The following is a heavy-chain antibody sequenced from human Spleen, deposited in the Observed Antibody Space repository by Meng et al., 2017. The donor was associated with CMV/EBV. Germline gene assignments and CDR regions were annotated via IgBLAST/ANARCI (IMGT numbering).Heavy chain of an antibody. V-gene: IGHV3-21*06. Sequence: GESLKISCAASGFTFSTYSRKWVRQAQGKGLEWVSSLISSCIYLWHADSVKGRFTISRHKAKNSMYLQMNSLRAEDTAMYYCARDLDYDFWNPEGWFDPWGQGTLVTVSS. CDR1: GFTFSTYS. J-gene: IGHJ5*02. CDR3: ARDLDYDFWNPEGWFDP. CDR2: LISSCIYL. D-gene: IGHD3-3*01.